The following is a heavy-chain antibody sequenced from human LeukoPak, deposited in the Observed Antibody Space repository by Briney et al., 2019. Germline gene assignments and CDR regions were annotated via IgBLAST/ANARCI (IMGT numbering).Heavy chain of an antibody. Sequence: SETLSLTCAVYGGSFSGYYWSWLRQPPGKGLEWIGYIYYSGSTNYNPSLKSRVTISVDTSKNQFSLKLTSVTAADTAVYYCARLGGSGTSDAFDIWGQGTMVTVSS. CDR2: IYYSGST. CDR3: ARLGGSGTSDAFDI. V-gene: IGHV4-59*08. D-gene: IGHD3-16*01. CDR1: GGSFSGYY. J-gene: IGHJ3*02.